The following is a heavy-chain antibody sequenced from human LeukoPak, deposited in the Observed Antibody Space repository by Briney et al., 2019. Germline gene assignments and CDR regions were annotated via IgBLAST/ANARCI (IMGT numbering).Heavy chain of an antibody. V-gene: IGHV1-18*01. CDR3: ARSGTTAGAEYFQH. CDR2: ISAYNGNT. D-gene: IGHD1-7*01. CDR1: GYSFTTYG. Sequence: ASVKVSCKASGYSFTTYGISWVRQAPGQGLEWMGWISAYNGNTNYAQKLQGRVTMTTDTSTSTAYMELRSLRSDDTAVYYCARSGTTAGAEYFQHWGQGTLVTVSS. J-gene: IGHJ1*01.